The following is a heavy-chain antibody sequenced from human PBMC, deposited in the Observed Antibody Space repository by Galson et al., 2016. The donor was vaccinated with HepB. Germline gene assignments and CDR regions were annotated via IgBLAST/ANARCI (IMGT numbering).Heavy chain of an antibody. V-gene: IGHV4-61*01. CDR3: AREYTSSWSATYYYGMAV. CDR1: GASVSSESYY. J-gene: IGHJ6*02. D-gene: IGHD6-13*01. CDR2: VFDSGRT. Sequence: ETLSLTCSVSGASVSSESYYWNWIRQPPGKGLEWIGYVFDSGRTNYNLSLKSRATISVDTSSNQFSLKLSFVTAADTAMYYCAREYTSSWSATYYYGMAVWGQGTTVTVSS.